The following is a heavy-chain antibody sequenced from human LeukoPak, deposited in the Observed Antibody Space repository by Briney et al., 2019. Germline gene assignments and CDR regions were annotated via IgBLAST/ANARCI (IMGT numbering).Heavy chain of an antibody. CDR3: ARAPRKQLPTYGMDV. CDR1: GGSFSGYY. J-gene: IGHJ6*02. V-gene: IGHV4-34*01. D-gene: IGHD6-13*01. Sequence: SETLSLTCAAYGGSFSGYYWSWIRQPPGKGLEWIGEINHSGSTNYNPSLKSRVTISVDTSKNQFSLKLSSVTAADTAVYYCARAPRKQLPTYGMDVWGQGTTVTVSS. CDR2: INHSGST.